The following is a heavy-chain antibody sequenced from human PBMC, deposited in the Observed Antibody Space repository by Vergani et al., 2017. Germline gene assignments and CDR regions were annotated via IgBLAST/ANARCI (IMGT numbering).Heavy chain of an antibody. J-gene: IGHJ4*02. CDR2: IKNTGDST. V-gene: IGHV3-23*04. CDR1: GFTFSSHA. D-gene: IGHD4/OR15-4a*01. CDR3: GRGSANYN. Sequence: EVQLVESGGALVQPGGSLRLPCAASGFTFSSHAMSWVRQGHGQGLEWVSSIKNTGDSTQYANSVKGRFTISRDHSKNTLYLQMNSLRVKDTAVYYCGRGSANYNWGQGTLVTVSS.